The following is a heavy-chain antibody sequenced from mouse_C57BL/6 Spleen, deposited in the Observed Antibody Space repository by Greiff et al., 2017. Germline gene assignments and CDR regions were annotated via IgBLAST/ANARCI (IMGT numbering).Heavy chain of an antibody. J-gene: IGHJ2*01. CDR1: GYTFTSYW. CDR2: IHPSDSDT. CDR3: AIENVYDYDEYYFDY. V-gene: IGHV1-74*01. Sequence: QVQLQQSGAELVKPGASVKVSCKASGYTFTSYWMHWVQQRPGPGLEWIGRIHPSDSDTNYNQKFKGKATLTVDKSSSTAYMQLSSLTSEDSAVYYCAIENVYDYDEYYFDYWGQGTTLTVSS. D-gene: IGHD2-4*01.